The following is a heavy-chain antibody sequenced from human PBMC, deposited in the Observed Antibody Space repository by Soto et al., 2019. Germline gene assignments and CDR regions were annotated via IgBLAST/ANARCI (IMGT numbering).Heavy chain of an antibody. Sequence: PGGSLRLSCTASGFTFGDYAMSWFRQAPGKGLEWVGFIRSKAYGGTTEYAASVKGRFTISRDDSKSIAYLQMNSLKTEDTAVYYCTREPPTYDFWSGYYSNWGQGTLVTVSS. V-gene: IGHV3-49*03. CDR2: IRSKAYGGTT. J-gene: IGHJ4*02. CDR3: TREPPTYDFWSGYYSN. CDR1: GFTFGDYA. D-gene: IGHD3-3*01.